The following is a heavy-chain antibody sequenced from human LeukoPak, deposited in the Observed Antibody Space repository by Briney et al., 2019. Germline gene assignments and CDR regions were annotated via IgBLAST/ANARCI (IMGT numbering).Heavy chain of an antibody. Sequence: GGSLRLSCAASGFTFSSYWMSWVRQALGKGLEWVANIKQDGSEKYYVDSVKGRFTISRDNAKNSLYLQMNSLRAEDTAVYYCARDLATVTTYGRFDYWGQGTLVTDSS. CDR2: IKQDGSEK. CDR3: ARDLATVTTYGRFDY. J-gene: IGHJ4*02. D-gene: IGHD4-17*01. V-gene: IGHV3-7*01. CDR1: GFTFSSYW.